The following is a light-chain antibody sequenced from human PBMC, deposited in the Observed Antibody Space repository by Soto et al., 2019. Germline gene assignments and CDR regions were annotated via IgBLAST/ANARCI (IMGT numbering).Light chain of an antibody. J-gene: IGLJ2*01. Sequence: QSALTQPASVSGSPGQSITISCSGTSCDVGGYNYVSWYQQHPGKAPKLMIYDVSNRPSGVSNRFSGSKSGNTASLTISGLQAEDEADYYCCSYTSSSTLVVFGGGTKVTVL. CDR1: SCDVGGYNY. CDR2: DVS. CDR3: CSYTSSSTLVV. V-gene: IGLV2-14*01.